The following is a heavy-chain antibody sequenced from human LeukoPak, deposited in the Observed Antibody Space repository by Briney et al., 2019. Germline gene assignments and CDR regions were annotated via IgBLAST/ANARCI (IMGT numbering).Heavy chain of an antibody. CDR3: AGEGPPDY. Sequence: GGSLRLSCATSGFTFSSSWMSWVRQAPGKGLECVANIKEDGREKYYVDSVKGRFTISRDNAKNSLYLQMSSLRAEDTAVYYCAGEGPPDYWGQGTLVTVHS. J-gene: IGHJ4*02. CDR2: IKEDGREK. V-gene: IGHV3-7*01. CDR1: GFTFSSSW.